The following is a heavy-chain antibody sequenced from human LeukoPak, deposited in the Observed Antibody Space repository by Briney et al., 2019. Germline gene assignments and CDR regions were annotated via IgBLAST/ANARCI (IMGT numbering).Heavy chain of an antibody. CDR1: GGSFSGYY. Sequence: SETLSLTCAVYGGSFSGYYWSWIRQPPGKGLEWIGEINHSGSTNYNPSLKSRVTISVDTSKNQFSLKLSSVTAADTAVYYCARGLNKYCSGGSCYSGSWGQGALVTVSS. D-gene: IGHD2-15*01. CDR3: ARGLNKYCSGGSCYSGS. J-gene: IGHJ4*02. CDR2: INHSGST. V-gene: IGHV4-34*01.